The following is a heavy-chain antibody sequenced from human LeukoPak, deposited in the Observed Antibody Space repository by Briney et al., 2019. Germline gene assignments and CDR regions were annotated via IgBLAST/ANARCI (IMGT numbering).Heavy chain of an antibody. CDR2: ISYDGSNK. D-gene: IGHD5-18*01. J-gene: IGHJ4*02. V-gene: IGHV3-30*04. Sequence: PGRSLRLSCAASGFTFSSYAMHWVRQAPGKGLEWVAVISYDGSNKYYADSVKGRFTISRDNSKNTLYLQMNSLGAEDTAVYYCARGQARGYSYGYFAGDFDYWGQGTLVTVSS. CDR3: ARGQARGYSYGYFAGDFDY. CDR1: GFTFSSYA.